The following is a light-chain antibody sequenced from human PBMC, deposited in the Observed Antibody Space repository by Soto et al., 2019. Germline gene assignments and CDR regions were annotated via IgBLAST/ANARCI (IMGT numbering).Light chain of an antibody. J-gene: IGKJ5*01. CDR3: QQRSDWPPIT. CDR1: QSVRSH. Sequence: DTVLTQSPATLSLSPGETATLSCRASQSVRSHLAWYQQRPGQPPRLLIYDASYRATGVPLRFGGSGSGTEFTLTISSLESGDSAIYYCQQRSDWPPITFGQGTRLEIK. V-gene: IGKV3-11*01. CDR2: DAS.